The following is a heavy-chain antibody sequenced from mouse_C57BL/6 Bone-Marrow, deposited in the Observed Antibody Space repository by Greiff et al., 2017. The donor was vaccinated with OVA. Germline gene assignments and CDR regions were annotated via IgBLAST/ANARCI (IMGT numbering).Heavy chain of an antibody. CDR3: ARIDSSGPFAY. CDR1: GYTFTSYW. Sequence: QVQLQQPGAELVMPGASVKLSCKASGYTFTSYWMHWVKQRPGQGLEWIGEIDPSDSYPNYNQKFKGKSTLTVDKSSSTAYMQLSSLTSEDSAVYYCARIDSSGPFAYWGQGTLVTVSA. V-gene: IGHV1-69*01. D-gene: IGHD3-2*02. J-gene: IGHJ3*01. CDR2: IDPSDSYP.